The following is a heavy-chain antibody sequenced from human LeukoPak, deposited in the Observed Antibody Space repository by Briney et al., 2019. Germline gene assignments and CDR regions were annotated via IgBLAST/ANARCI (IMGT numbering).Heavy chain of an antibody. D-gene: IGHD1-1*01. CDR3: ALSWNDRDPFDY. Sequence: GESLKISCKGSGYSFATYWIGWVRQMPGKGLDWMGIIYPGDSETIYSPSFQGQVTVSADKSISTAYLQWSSLKASDTAMYYCALSWNDRDPFDYWGQGTLVTVSS. CDR2: IYPGDSET. V-gene: IGHV5-51*01. J-gene: IGHJ4*02. CDR1: GYSFATYW.